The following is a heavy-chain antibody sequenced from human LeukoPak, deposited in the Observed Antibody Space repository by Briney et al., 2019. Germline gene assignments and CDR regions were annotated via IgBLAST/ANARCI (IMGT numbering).Heavy chain of an antibody. D-gene: IGHD6-13*01. CDR3: AGLRYSSSQLDY. V-gene: IGHV4-39*07. J-gene: IGHJ4*02. CDR2: IYYSGST. CDR1: GGSINSTSNY. Sequence: KPSETLSLTCTVSGGSINSTSNYWGWIRQPPGKGLEWIGSIYYSGSTSYNPSLKSRVTISVDTSKNQFSLRLSSVTAADTAVYFCAGLRYSSSQLDYWGQGTLVTVSS.